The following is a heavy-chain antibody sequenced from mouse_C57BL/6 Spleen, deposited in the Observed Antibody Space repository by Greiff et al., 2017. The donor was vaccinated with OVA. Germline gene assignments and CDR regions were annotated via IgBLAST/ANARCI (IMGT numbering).Heavy chain of an antibody. CDR3: ARLGAGTEAWFAY. D-gene: IGHD4-1*01. Sequence: EVQLQQSGPVLVKPGASVKMSCKASGYTFTDYYMNWVKQSHGKSLEWIGVINPYNGGTSYNQKFKGKATLTVDKSSSTAYMELNSLTSEDSAVYYCARLGAGTEAWFAYWGQGTLVTVSA. V-gene: IGHV1-19*01. J-gene: IGHJ3*01. CDR1: GYTFTDYY. CDR2: INPYNGGT.